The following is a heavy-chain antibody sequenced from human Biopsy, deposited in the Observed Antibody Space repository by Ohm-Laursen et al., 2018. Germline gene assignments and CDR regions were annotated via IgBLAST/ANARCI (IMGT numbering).Heavy chain of an antibody. J-gene: IGHJ4*01. V-gene: IGHV2-70*04. CDR2: IDWDDDK. CDR1: GFLLSSTGMR. Sequence: TQTLTLTCSFSGFLLSSTGMRISWVRQPPGKALECLGRIDWDDDKFYSPSLETGLSLSKDTTTNQVVLTLTDVDPEDTDTYYCARTRAHNFGALEFWGQGILVTVSS. CDR3: ARTRAHNFGALEF. D-gene: IGHD1-1*01.